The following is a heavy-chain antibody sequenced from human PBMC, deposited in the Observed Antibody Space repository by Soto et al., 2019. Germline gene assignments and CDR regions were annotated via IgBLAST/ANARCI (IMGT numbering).Heavy chain of an antibody. Sequence: LRLSCAASGFTFSSYSMNWVRQAPGKGLEWVSYISSSSSTIYYADSVKGRFTISRDNAKNSLYLQMNSLRDEDTAVYYCARGYYDFWSGYYSPAPGYGMDVWGQGTTVTVSS. J-gene: IGHJ6*02. D-gene: IGHD3-3*01. CDR3: ARGYYDFWSGYYSPAPGYGMDV. V-gene: IGHV3-48*02. CDR1: GFTFSSYS. CDR2: ISSSSSTI.